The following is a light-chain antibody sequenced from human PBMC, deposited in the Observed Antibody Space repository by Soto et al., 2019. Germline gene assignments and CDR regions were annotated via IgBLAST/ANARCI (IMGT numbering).Light chain of an antibody. CDR3: QQYNNWPPIT. CDR2: GAS. CDR1: QSVRSN. Sequence: EIELTQSPGTLPLSPGERATLSCRASQSVRSNLAWYQQKPGQAPRLLIYGASTRATGIPARFSGSGSGTEFTLTISSLQSEDFAVYYCQQYNNWPPITFGQGTRLEIK. V-gene: IGKV3-15*01. J-gene: IGKJ5*01.